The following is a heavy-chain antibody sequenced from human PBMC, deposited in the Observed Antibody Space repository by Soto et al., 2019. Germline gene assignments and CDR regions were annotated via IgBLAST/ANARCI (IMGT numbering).Heavy chain of an antibody. J-gene: IGHJ4*01. D-gene: IGHD6-19*01. V-gene: IGHV4-38-2*02. CDR2: IYRGGTT. CDR3: AKAHVMVVAGSPFDY. Sequence: SETLSLTCTVSGYSISSGSYWGWIRQPPGKGPEWIASIYRGGTTFYNPSLKSRVTVSVDKSNNQFSLKLRSVTAADTAVYYCAKAHVMVVAGSPFDYWGHGTLVTVSS. CDR1: GYSISSGSY.